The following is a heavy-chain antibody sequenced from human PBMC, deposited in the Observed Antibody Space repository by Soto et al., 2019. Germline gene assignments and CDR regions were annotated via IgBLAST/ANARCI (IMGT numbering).Heavy chain of an antibody. CDR1: GFTFSTFG. Sequence: QLVESGGGVVPPGASLRLSCAASGFTFSTFGMHWVRQTPGKGLEWVAVISYDGNNKVYADSVKGRFTISRDNFKNTVDLVMNNLKVDDTAVYYCAKDLQAYGDYDYYCSGLYVWGQGATVSVSS. CDR3: AKDLQAYGDYDYYCSGLYV. J-gene: IGHJ6*02. CDR2: ISYDGNNK. D-gene: IGHD4-17*01. V-gene: IGHV3-30*18.